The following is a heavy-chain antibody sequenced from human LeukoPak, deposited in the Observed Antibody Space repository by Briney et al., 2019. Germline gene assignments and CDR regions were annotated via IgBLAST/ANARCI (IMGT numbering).Heavy chain of an antibody. V-gene: IGHV3-21*01. CDR3: ARVAYGGNSGTYYFDY. Sequence: PGGSLRLSCAASGFTFSSYSMNWVRQAPGKGLEWVSSISSSSSYIYYADSVKGRFTISRDNAKNSLHLQMNSLRAEDTAVYYCARVAYGGNSGTYYFDYWGQGTLVTVSS. D-gene: IGHD4-23*01. CDR1: GFTFSSYS. CDR2: ISSSSSYI. J-gene: IGHJ4*02.